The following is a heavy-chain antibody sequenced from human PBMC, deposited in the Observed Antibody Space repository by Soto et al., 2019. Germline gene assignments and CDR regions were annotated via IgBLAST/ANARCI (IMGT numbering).Heavy chain of an antibody. D-gene: IGHD2-2*01. CDR2: INPSGGST. J-gene: IGHJ4*02. Sequence: QVQLVQSGAEVKKPGASVKVSCKASGYTFTSYYMHWVRQAPGQGLEWMGIINPSGGSTSYAQKFQGRVTMTRDTSTSTVYMELSSLRSEDTAVYYCARDLGYCSSTSCYGGYWGQGTLVTVSS. V-gene: IGHV1-46*03. CDR3: ARDLGYCSSTSCYGGY. CDR1: GYTFTSYY.